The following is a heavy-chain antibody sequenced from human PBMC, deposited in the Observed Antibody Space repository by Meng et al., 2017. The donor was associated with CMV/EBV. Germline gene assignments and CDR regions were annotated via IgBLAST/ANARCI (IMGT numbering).Heavy chain of an antibody. Sequence: GESLKISCAASGFTFSGSAMHWVRQASGKGLEWVGRIRSKANSYATAYAASVKGRFTISRDDSKNTAYLQMNSLKTEDTAVYYCTVRIAVAGTIDYWGQGTLVTV. CDR1: GFTFSGSA. D-gene: IGHD6-19*01. CDR3: TVRIAVAGTIDY. J-gene: IGHJ4*02. CDR2: IRSKANSYAT. V-gene: IGHV3-73*01.